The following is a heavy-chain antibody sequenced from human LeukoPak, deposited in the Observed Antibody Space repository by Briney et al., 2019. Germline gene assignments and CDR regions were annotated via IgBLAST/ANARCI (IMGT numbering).Heavy chain of an antibody. CDR1: GFTSGDYW. J-gene: IGHJ4*02. Sequence: GGSLRLSCTASGFTSGDYWMSWLRQAPGKGLEWVINISPDGREKYFVDSVKGRFTISRDNAKSSLYLQMNSLRAEDTAVYYCARDGSGWSVYWGQGTLVTVSS. CDR3: ARDGSGWSVY. V-gene: IGHV3-7*01. D-gene: IGHD6-19*01. CDR2: ISPDGREK.